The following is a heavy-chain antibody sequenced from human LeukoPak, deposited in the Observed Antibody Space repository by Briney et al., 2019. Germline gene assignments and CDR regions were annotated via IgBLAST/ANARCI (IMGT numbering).Heavy chain of an antibody. J-gene: IGHJ6*03. CDR1: GFTFTTYW. CDR2: ITGNGVST. Sequence: PGGSLRLSCAASGFTFTTYWMSWVRQAPGLGLEWVSSITGNGVSTYYADSVRGQFTISRDNSRDTVSLQMNSLRADDTAVYYCAKVGNIFTFYMDFWAKGTTVSISS. CDR3: AKVGNIFTFYMDF. D-gene: IGHD3-9*01. V-gene: IGHV3-23*01.